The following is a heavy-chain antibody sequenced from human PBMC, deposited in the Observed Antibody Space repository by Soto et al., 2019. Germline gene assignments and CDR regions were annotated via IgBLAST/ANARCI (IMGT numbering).Heavy chain of an antibody. D-gene: IGHD3-10*01. CDR1: GFTFDSYA. J-gene: IGHJ4*02. CDR2: VSGNGANT. V-gene: IGHV3-23*04. CDR3: AKASSYYYGSGTFVDYFDF. Sequence: EVQVVESGGGLVQPGGSLRLSCAASGFTFDSYAMSWVRQTPGKGLEWVSSVSGNGANTYYADSVRGRFTISRDNSNKTLYLQMNSLSDEDTAVYFCAKASSYYYGSGTFVDYFDFWGQGTLVTVSS.